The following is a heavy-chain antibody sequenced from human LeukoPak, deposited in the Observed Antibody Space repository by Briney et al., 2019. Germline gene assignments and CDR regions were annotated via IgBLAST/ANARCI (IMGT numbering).Heavy chain of an antibody. CDR1: GSTSNSHA. CDR3: ATTNDGGGYQWGDFFDF. Sequence: ASVKDSCKASGSTSNSHAISWVRQAPGQGLEWMGRIIPNLGTTNRAQNFQDRVTLTADKSTNTAYMELTSLTSDDTAVYYCATTNDGGGYQWGDFFDFWGQGTLVTVSS. CDR2: IIPNLGTT. D-gene: IGHD3-22*01. J-gene: IGHJ4*02. V-gene: IGHV1-69*04.